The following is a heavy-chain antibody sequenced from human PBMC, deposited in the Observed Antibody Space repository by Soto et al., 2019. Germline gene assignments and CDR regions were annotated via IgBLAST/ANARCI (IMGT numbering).Heavy chain of an antibody. V-gene: IGHV1-18*01. CDR1: GYTFTRSG. D-gene: IGHD3-22*01. J-gene: IGHJ4*02. CDR3: ARDGDSSGYYYYFDY. Sequence: ASVKVSCKASGYTFTRSGISWVRQAPGQGPEWMGWISSYNGDTNYAQTFQGRVTMTTDTSTSTAYMELRSLRSDDTAVYYCARDGDSSGYYYYFDYWGQGTLVTVSS. CDR2: ISSYNGDT.